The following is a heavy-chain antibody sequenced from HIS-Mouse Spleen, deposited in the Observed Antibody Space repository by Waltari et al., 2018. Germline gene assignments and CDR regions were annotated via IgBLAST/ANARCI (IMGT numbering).Heavy chain of an antibody. CDR1: GFSFDDYA. Sequence: EVQLVESGGVVVQPGVSLSLPCAASGFSFDDYAMHWVRQAPGKGLEWVSLSSWDGGSTYYADSVKGRFTISRDNSKNSLYLQMNSLRAEDTALYYCAKDRDGSGSYSDYWGQGTLVTVSS. J-gene: IGHJ4*02. CDR3: AKDRDGSGSYSDY. D-gene: IGHD3-10*01. CDR2: SSWDGGST. V-gene: IGHV3-43D*03.